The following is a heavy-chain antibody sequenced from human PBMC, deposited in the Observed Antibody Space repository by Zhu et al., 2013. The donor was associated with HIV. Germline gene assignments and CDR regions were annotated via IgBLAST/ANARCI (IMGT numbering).Heavy chain of an antibody. CDR3: ARDRAAPTYYFDY. D-gene: IGHD6-13*01. J-gene: IGHJ4*02. V-gene: IGHV1-69*06. CDR2: IIPLFGTT. Sequence: QVQLVQSGAEVKRPGSSVRVSCKASGDTFSTSAVNWVRQAPGQGLEWMGGIIPLFGTTDYTQRFQGRVTITAVTSTKTAYLEIHSLTSEDTAVYYCARDRAAPTYYFDYWGQGTLVTVSS. CDR1: GDTFSTSA.